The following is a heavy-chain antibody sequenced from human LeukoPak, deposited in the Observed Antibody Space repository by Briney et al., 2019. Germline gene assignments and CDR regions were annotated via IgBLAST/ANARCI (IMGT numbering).Heavy chain of an antibody. CDR1: GFTFSSYA. CDR2: ISYDGSNK. Sequence: RGSLRLSCAASGFTFSSYAMHWVRQAPGKGLEWVAVISYDGSNKYYADSVKGRFTISRDNSKNTLYLQMNSLGAEDTAVYYCARPYYYDSSGYSFDYWGQGTLVTVSS. J-gene: IGHJ4*02. CDR3: ARPYYYDSSGYSFDY. V-gene: IGHV3-30-3*01. D-gene: IGHD3-22*01.